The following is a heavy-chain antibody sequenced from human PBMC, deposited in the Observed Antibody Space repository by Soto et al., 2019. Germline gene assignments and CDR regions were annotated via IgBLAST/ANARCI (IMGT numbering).Heavy chain of an antibody. V-gene: IGHV1-18*01. CDR1: GYTFTHYG. Sequence: QVPLVQSGAEVKKPGASVKVSCKASGYTFTHYGISWVRQAPGQGLEWMGWITGYNGNTYYAQKLQGRVTMTTDTSTSPAYMELRSLSSDDTAVYYGARVDGRRGYDRFDCWGQGTLVTVSS. J-gene: IGHJ4*02. CDR3: ARVDGRRGYDRFDC. D-gene: IGHD5-12*01. CDR2: ITGYNGNT.